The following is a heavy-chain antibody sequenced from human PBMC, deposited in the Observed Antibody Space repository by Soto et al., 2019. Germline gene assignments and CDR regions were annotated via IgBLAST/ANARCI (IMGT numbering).Heavy chain of an antibody. V-gene: IGHV4-61*01. CDR3: ARDAGPRGRKGFDY. Sequence: PSETLSLTCTVSGGSVSSGSYYWSWIRQPPGKGLEWIGYIYYSGSTNYNPSLKSRVTISVDTSKNQFSLKLSSVTAADTAVYYCARDAGPRGRKGFDYWGQGTLVTVSS. CDR1: GGSVSSGSYY. CDR2: IYYSGST. J-gene: IGHJ4*02. D-gene: IGHD1-26*01.